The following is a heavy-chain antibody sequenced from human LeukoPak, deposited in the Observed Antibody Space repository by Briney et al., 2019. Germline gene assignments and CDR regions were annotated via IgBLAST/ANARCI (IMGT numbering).Heavy chain of an antibody. J-gene: IGHJ4*02. V-gene: IGHV3-7*01. D-gene: IGHD6-13*01. CDR2: INQDGSEK. CDR3: VKVSVAAPGSDY. Sequence: PGGSLRLSCAASRFIYSNYGMTWVRQAPGKGLEWVANINQDGSEKYYVDSVKGRFTISRDNAKNSLYLQMNSLRAEDTALYYCVKVSVAAPGSDYWGQGTLVTVSS. CDR1: RFIYSNYG.